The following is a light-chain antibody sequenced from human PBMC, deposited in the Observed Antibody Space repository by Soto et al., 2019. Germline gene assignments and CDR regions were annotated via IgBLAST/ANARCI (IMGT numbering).Light chain of an antibody. V-gene: IGKV1-5*01. CDR3: QQYKSYWT. CDR1: QSISYW. CDR2: DAS. Sequence: DIQMTQSPSTLSASVVDRFTITFRASQSISYWLAWFQQKPGKTPKVLIYDASSLESGVPSRFSGSGSGTEFTLTISSLQPDDFATYYCQQYKSYWTFGQGTKVDI. J-gene: IGKJ1*01.